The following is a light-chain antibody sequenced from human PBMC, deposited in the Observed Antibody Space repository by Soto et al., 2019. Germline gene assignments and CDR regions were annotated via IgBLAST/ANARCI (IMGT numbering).Light chain of an antibody. V-gene: IGKV3-20*01. J-gene: IGKJ1*01. Sequence: EIVLTQSPGTLSLSLGERATLSCRASQSVSSSYLAWYQQKPGQAPRLLIYGASSRATGIPDRFSGSGSGTDFTLTISRLEPEDFAAYYCQQYGSSRWTFGQGTKVDIK. CDR2: GAS. CDR1: QSVSSSY. CDR3: QQYGSSRWT.